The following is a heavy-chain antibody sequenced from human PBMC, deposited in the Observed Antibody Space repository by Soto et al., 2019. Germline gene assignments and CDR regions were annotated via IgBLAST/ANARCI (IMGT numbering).Heavy chain of an antibody. CDR3: AKESGGIGGSFDY. V-gene: IGHV3-23*01. CDR2: ISGSGGYT. Sequence: EVQLLESGGGLVQPGGSLRLSFAASGFTFRSDGMSWVRQAPGKGLEWVSGISGSGGYTYYADSVKGWFTISRDNSKNTLYLQMNSLRAEDTAVYYCAKESGGIGGSFDYWGQGTLVTVSS. CDR1: GFTFRSDG. D-gene: IGHD2-15*01. J-gene: IGHJ4*02.